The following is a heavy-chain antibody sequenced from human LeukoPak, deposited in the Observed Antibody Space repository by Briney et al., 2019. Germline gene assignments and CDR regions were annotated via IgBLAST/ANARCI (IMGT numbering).Heavy chain of an antibody. V-gene: IGHV4-39*07. D-gene: IGHD6-13*01. Sequence: SETLSLTCTVSGGSIDSGDYYWGWVRQPPGKGLECIASIHYSGNTYYDPSLKSRVTLSVDASKNQFSLTLSSVTAADTAVYYCATRYSSSQDYWGQGTLVTVSS. CDR1: GGSIDSGDYY. J-gene: IGHJ4*02. CDR2: IHYSGNT. CDR3: ATRYSSSQDY.